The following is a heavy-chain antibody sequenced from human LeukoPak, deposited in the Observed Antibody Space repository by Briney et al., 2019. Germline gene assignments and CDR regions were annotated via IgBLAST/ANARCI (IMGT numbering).Heavy chain of an antibody. J-gene: IGHJ5*02. CDR1: GGSFSGYY. Sequence: KPSETLSLTCAVYGGSFSGYYWSWIPQPPGKGLEWIGEINHSGSTNYNPSLKSRVTISVDTSKNQFSLKLSSVTAADTAVYYCARASAPLGYDFWSGRKNWFDPWGQGTLVTVSS. CDR2: INHSGST. V-gene: IGHV4-34*01. D-gene: IGHD3-3*01. CDR3: ARASAPLGYDFWSGRKNWFDP.